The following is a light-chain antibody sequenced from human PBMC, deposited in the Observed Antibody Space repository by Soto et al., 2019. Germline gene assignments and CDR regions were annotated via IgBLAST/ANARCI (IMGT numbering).Light chain of an antibody. Sequence: IVLTQSPGTLSLSPGERATLSCGASQSVTNNFLAWYQQKPGQAPRLLIYGASSRATGVPDRFSGSGSGTDITLTIRRLEPGDFAVYYCQQYGTPLFTFGPGTKVDIK. CDR2: GAS. J-gene: IGKJ3*01. V-gene: IGKV3-20*01. CDR3: QQYGTPLFT. CDR1: QSVTNNF.